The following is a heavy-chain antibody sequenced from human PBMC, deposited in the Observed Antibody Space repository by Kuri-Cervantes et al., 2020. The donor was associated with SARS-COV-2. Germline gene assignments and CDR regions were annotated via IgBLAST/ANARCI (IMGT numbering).Heavy chain of an antibody. CDR3: AKRLAMVNAIDY. CDR2: ISGSGGST. D-gene: IGHD5-18*01. Sequence: GESLKISCAASGFTFDDYAMHWVRQAPGKGLEWVSAISGSGGSTYYADSVKGRFTISRDNSKNTLYLQMNSLRAEDTAVYYCAKRLAMVNAIDYWGQGTLVTVSS. CDR1: GFTFDDYA. J-gene: IGHJ4*02. V-gene: IGHV3-23*01.